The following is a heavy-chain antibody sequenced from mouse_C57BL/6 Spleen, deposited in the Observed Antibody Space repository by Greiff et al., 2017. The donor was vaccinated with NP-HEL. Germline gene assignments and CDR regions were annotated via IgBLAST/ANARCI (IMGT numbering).Heavy chain of an antibody. J-gene: IGHJ3*01. CDR1: GYAFSSYW. CDR2: IYPGDGDT. CDR3: ARKDYSNLGFAY. Sequence: QVQLQQSGAELVKPGASVKISCKASGYAFSSYWMNWVKQRPGKGLEWIGQIYPGDGDTNYNGKFKGKATLTADKSSSTAYMQLSSLTSEDAAVYFCARKDYSNLGFAYWGQGTLVTVSA. D-gene: IGHD2-5*01. V-gene: IGHV1-80*01.